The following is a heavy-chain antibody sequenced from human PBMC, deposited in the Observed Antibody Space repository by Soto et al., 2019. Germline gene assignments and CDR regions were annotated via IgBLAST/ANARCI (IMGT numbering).Heavy chain of an antibody. V-gene: IGHV4-39*01. J-gene: IGHJ4*02. Sequence: SETLSLTCSVSGDSINSNSYYWGWVRQPPGKGLEWIGNMYYSGRAYYNVSLESRVTISVDTSKNQLSLKLSSVTAADTAVYYYASHCSGGRCHSDYWGQGTLVTVSS. CDR2: MYYSGRA. D-gene: IGHD2-15*01. CDR1: GDSINSNSYY. CDR3: ASHCSGGRCHSDY.